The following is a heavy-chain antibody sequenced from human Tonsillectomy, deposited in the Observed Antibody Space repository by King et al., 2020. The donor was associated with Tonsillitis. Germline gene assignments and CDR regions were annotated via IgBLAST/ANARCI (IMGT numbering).Heavy chain of an antibody. J-gene: IGHJ4*02. V-gene: IGHV1-2*02. CDR2: INPNSGGT. Sequence: VQLVESGVEVKKPGASVKVSCKASGHTFTGYYIHWVRQAPGQGLEWMGWINPNSGGTNYAQKFQGRVTMTRDTSINTAYMELSSLRSDDTAVFYCATLEHFDYWGQGTLVTVSS. CDR1: GHTFTGYY. CDR3: ATLEHFDY. D-gene: IGHD1/OR15-1a*01.